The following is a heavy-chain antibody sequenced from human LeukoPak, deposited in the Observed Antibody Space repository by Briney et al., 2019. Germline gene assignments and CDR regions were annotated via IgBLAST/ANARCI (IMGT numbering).Heavy chain of an antibody. Sequence: GGSLRLSCGASGFRFSSYAMSWVRQAPGKGLEWVSSISGSGGSTYYTDSVKGRFAISRDNSKSTLYLQMNSLRAEDTAVYYCASQPRIAAAGPVDYWGQGTLVTVSS. J-gene: IGHJ4*02. CDR3: ASQPRIAAAGPVDY. CDR2: ISGSGGST. V-gene: IGHV3-23*01. CDR1: GFRFSSYA. D-gene: IGHD6-13*01.